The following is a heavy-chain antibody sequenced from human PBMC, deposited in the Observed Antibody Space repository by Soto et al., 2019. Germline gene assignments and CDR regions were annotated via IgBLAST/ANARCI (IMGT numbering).Heavy chain of an antibody. CDR2: IYYSGST. V-gene: IGHV4-59*01. J-gene: IGHJ5*02. D-gene: IGHD3-10*01. CDR1: GGSISSYY. CDR3: ARPEGIRVPTGGCDP. Sequence: SETLSLTCTVSGGSISSYYWSWIRQPPGKGLEWIGYIYYSGSTNYNPSLKSRVTISVDTSKKQFSLKLSSVTAADAAVYYSARPEGIRVPTGGCDPWGQGHLVTV.